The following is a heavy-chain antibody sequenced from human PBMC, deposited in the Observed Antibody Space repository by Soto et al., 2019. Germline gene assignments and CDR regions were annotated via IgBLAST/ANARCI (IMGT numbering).Heavy chain of an antibody. D-gene: IGHD2-2*01. CDR3: ARTGYCSSTSCYDAFDI. CDR2: ISAYNGNT. V-gene: IGHV1-18*01. J-gene: IGHJ3*02. Sequence: ASVKVSCKASGYTFTSYGISWVRQAPGQGLEWMGWISAYNGNTNYAQKLQGRVTMTTDTSTSPAYMELRSLRSDDTAVYYCARTGYCSSTSCYDAFDIWGQGTMVTVSS. CDR1: GYTFTSYG.